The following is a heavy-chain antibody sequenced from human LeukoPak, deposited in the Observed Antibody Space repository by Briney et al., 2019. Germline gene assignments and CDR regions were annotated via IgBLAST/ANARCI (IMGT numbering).Heavy chain of an antibody. CDR3: ARGGGLDV. D-gene: IGHD3-16*01. CDR1: GFTLSSYA. CDR2: INHNGNVN. V-gene: IGHV3-7*03. J-gene: IGHJ6*02. Sequence: GGSLRLSCAASGFTLSSYAMSWARQAPGKGLEWVASINHNGNVNYYVDSVKGRFTISRDNAKNSLYLQMSNLRADDTAVYFCARGGGLDVWGQGATVTVSS.